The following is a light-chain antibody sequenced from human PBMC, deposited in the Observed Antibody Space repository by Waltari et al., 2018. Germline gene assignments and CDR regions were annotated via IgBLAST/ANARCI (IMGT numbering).Light chain of an antibody. CDR1: SSDVGNYNY. Sequence: QSALTQPASVSGSPGQSSTISCNGTSSDVGNYNYVSWYQQHPGKAPTLIIYDVTKRPSGVSNRFSGSKSGNTASLTISRLQAEDEADYYCSSYTTSTTLIFGGGTKLTVL. V-gene: IGLV2-14*01. CDR2: DVT. CDR3: SSYTTSTTLI. J-gene: IGLJ2*01.